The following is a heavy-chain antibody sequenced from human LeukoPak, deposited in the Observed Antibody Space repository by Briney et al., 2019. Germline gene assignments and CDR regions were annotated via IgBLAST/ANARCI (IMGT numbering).Heavy chain of an antibody. Sequence: PSETLSLTCAVYGGSFSGYYWSWIRQPPGKGLEWIGEINHSGSTNYNPSLKSRVTISVDTSKNQFSLKLSSVTAADTAVYYCARGPETMVRGVTSRPPYYYYMDAWGKGTTVTVSS. CDR1: GGSFSGYY. V-gene: IGHV4-34*01. CDR3: ARGPETMVRGVTSRPPYYYYMDA. CDR2: INHSGST. J-gene: IGHJ6*03. D-gene: IGHD3-10*01.